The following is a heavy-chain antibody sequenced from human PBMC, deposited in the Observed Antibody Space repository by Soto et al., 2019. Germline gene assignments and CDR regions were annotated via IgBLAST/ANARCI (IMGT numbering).Heavy chain of an antibody. J-gene: IGHJ5*02. Sequence: QLVESGGGLVKPGGSLRLSCAASGFSFSDNYMSWIRQAPGKGLEWVSYISSGSRYTIYPDSVKGRFTISRDDAKNTLYLQMNSLRAEDTAIYYCARPFGAGNGGWFDPWGQGTLVTVSS. CDR2: ISSGSRYT. D-gene: IGHD2-8*01. V-gene: IGHV3-11*06. CDR3: ARPFGAGNGGWFDP. CDR1: GFSFSDNY.